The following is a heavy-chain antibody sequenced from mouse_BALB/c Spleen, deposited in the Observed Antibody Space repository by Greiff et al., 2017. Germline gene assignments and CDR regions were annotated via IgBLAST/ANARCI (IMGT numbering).Heavy chain of an antibody. CDR1: GYTFTSYW. D-gene: IGHD2-2*01. J-gene: IGHJ1*01. CDR2: INPSTGYT. V-gene: IGHV1-7*01. Sequence: VKLQQSGAELAKPGASVKMSCKASGYTFTSYWMHWVKQRPGQGLEWIGYINPSTGYTEYNQKFKDKATLTADKSSSTAYMQLSSLTSEDSAVYYCARDRKDGYDGDWYFDVWGAGTTVTVSS. CDR3: ARDRKDGYDGDWYFDV.